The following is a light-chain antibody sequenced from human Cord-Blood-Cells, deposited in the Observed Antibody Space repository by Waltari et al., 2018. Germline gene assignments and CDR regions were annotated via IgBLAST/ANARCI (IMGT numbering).Light chain of an antibody. CDR2: YDD. J-gene: IGLJ3*02. Sequence: QSVLTQPPSVSAAPRQRVTISCSGSSSNIGTNAVNWYQQLPGKAPKLLIYYDDLLPSGVSDRFSGSKSGTSASLAISGLQSEDEADYYCAAWDDSLNGPVFGGGTKLTVL. CDR1: SSNIGTNA. V-gene: IGLV1-36*01. CDR3: AAWDDSLNGPV.